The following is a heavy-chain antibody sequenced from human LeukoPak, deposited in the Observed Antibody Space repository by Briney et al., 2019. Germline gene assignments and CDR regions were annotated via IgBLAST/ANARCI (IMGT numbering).Heavy chain of an antibody. D-gene: IGHD1-26*01. V-gene: IGHV3-30-3*01. Sequence: GGSLRLSCAASGFTFSSYWMHWVRQAPGKGLEWVTVISYDGSNKYYADSVKGRFTISRDNSKNTLYLQMNSLRAEDTAVYYCARDRGSWVFDYWGQGTLVTVSS. CDR3: ARDRGSWVFDY. J-gene: IGHJ4*02. CDR2: ISYDGSNK. CDR1: GFTFSSYW.